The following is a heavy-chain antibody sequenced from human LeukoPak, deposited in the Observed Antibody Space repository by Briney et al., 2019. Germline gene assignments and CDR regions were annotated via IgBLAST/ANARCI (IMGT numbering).Heavy chain of an antibody. CDR1: GGTFSSYA. D-gene: IGHD6-13*01. J-gene: IGHJ6*03. Sequence: VKVSCKASGGTFSSYAISWVRQAPGQGLEWMGWINPNSGGTNYAQKFQGRVTMTRDTSISTAYMELSRLRSDDTAVYYCARGSKQKNYYYYYMDVWGKGTTVTISS. CDR3: ARGSKQKNYYYYYMDV. V-gene: IGHV1-2*02. CDR2: INPNSGGT.